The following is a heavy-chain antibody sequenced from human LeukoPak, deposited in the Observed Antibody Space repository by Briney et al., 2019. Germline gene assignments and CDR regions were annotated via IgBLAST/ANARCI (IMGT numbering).Heavy chain of an antibody. Sequence: VGSLRLSCAASEFTVSSNYMSWVRQAPAKGLEWVSVIYSRGSTYYAVSVKGRFTISRDNAKNSLSLQMSSLRADETRVYYCARARSKQLAGYLPDGFDIWGQGTMVTVSS. CDR2: IYSRGST. J-gene: IGHJ3*02. CDR1: EFTVSSNY. D-gene: IGHD3-9*01. V-gene: IGHV3-66*01. CDR3: ARARSKQLAGYLPDGFDI.